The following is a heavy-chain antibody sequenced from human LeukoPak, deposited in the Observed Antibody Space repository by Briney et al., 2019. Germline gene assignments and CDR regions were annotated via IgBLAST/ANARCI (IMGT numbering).Heavy chain of an antibody. CDR3: ARDPGATTGY. D-gene: IGHD1-26*01. V-gene: IGHV3-21*01. J-gene: IGHJ4*02. CDR1: GFTFSSYS. Sequence: KPGXXLRLSCAASGFTFSSYSMNWVRQAPGKGLEWVSSISSSSSYIYYADSVKGRFTISRDNAKNSLYLQMNSLRAEDTAVYYCARDPGATTGYWGQGTLSPSPQ. CDR2: ISSSSSYI.